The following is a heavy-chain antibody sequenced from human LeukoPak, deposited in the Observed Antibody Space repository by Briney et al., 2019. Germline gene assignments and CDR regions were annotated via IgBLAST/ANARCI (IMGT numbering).Heavy chain of an antibody. Sequence: GGSLRLSCAAAGFTFSSYAMSWVRQAPGKGLEWVSAISGSGGSTYYADSVKGRFTIYRDNSKNTLYLQMNSLRAEDTAVYYCAKRTRAEYFDWLFFWYRGQGTLVTVSS. D-gene: IGHD3-9*01. CDR1: GFTFSSYA. CDR2: ISGSGGST. V-gene: IGHV3-23*01. CDR3: AKRTRAEYFDWLFFWY. J-gene: IGHJ4*02.